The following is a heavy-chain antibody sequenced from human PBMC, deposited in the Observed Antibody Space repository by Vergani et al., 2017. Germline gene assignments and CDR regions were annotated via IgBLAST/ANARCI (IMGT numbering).Heavy chain of an antibody. V-gene: IGHV1-69*01. D-gene: IGHD2-15*01. CDR2: VLPMFNIA. CDR3: GRVIDFSGGSCYSGMKF. CDR1: GGPFSNYA. J-gene: IGHJ4*02. Sequence: QVQLVQSGAEVKKPGSSVRVSCKSSGGPFSNYAISWVRQAPGQGLEWMGGVLPMFNIANYAQKFQGKVTIIADESTSTVYMDLNSLRSEDTAVYYCGRVIDFSGGSCYSGMKFWGQGTLVTVSS.